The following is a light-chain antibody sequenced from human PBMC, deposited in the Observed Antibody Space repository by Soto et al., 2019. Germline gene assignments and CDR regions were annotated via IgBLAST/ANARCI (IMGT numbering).Light chain of an antibody. CDR3: QQYNSYSRT. CDR2: DAS. V-gene: IGKV1-5*01. CDR1: QSISHW. Sequence: DIQMTQSPATLSASVGDSVTITCRASQSISHWLAWYQQKPGKAPKFLIYDASSLESGVPSRFSGSGSGTEFTLTISGLQPDDFATYYCQQYNSYSRTFGQGTKVDIK. J-gene: IGKJ1*01.